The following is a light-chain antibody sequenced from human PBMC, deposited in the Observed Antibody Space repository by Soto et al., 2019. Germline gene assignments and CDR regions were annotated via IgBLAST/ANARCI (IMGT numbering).Light chain of an antibody. Sequence: EIVLTQSPATLSLSPGEGATLSCRASQSVSSYLVWYQQKPGQAPRLLIYDASKRATGIPARFSGSGSGTDFTLTISSLEPKDFAVYYCQQRSSRPPMYTFGQGTKVEIK. V-gene: IGKV3-11*01. CDR2: DAS. CDR1: QSVSSY. J-gene: IGKJ2*01. CDR3: QQRSSRPPMYT.